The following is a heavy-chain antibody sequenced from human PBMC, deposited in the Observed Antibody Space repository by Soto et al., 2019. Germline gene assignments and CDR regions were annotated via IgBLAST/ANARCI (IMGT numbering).Heavy chain of an antibody. J-gene: IGHJ4*02. V-gene: IGHV4-59*08. CDR1: AGSLSPYW. CDR3: QRLLTTGSMGL. Sequence: SGTLSLTCTVSAGSLSPYWWTWIRQPTGQGLEYIGYIYYTGSTNYNPSLKSRVTISVDTSKDQISLSLTSVTAAHTPVYYCQRLLTTGSMGLGGQGPLVTFP. CDR2: IYYTGST. D-gene: IGHD4-17*01.